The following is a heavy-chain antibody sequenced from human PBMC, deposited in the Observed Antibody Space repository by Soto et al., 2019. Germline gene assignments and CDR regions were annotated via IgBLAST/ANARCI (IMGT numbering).Heavy chain of an antibody. Sequence: GGSLRLSCAASGFTFDDYGMSWVRQAPGKGLEWVSGINWNGGSTGYADSVKGRFTISRDNAKNSLYLQMNSLRAEDTALYYCARAGYYYGSGSFIPQYDYWGQGTLVTVSS. D-gene: IGHD3-10*01. J-gene: IGHJ4*02. CDR3: ARAGYYYGSGSFIPQYDY. V-gene: IGHV3-20*04. CDR1: GFTFDDYG. CDR2: INWNGGST.